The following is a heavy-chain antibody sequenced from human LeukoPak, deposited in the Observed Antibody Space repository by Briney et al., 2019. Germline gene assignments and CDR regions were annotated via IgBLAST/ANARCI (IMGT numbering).Heavy chain of an antibody. D-gene: IGHD6-13*01. CDR3: ARVSGYSSHDY. CDR1: GFTFSSYW. CDR2: IKQDGSEK. J-gene: IGHJ4*02. Sequence: GGSLRLSCAASGFTFSSYWMCWVRQAPGKGLEWVANIKQDGSEKYYVDSVKGRFTISRDNAKNSLYLQMNSLRAEDSAVYYCARVSGYSSHDYWGQGTLVTVSS. V-gene: IGHV3-7*01.